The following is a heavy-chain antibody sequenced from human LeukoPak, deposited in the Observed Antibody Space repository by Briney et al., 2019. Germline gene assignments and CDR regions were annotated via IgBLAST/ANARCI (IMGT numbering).Heavy chain of an antibody. D-gene: IGHD4-17*01. V-gene: IGHV3-66*01. CDR1: GFTVSSNY. CDR3: ARDPNYGDYV. Sequence: PGGALRLSCAASGFTVSSNYMSWVRQAPGKGLEWDSVIYSGGSTYYAASVKGRFTISRDNSKNTLYLQMNSLRAEDTAVYYCARDPNYGDYVWGQGTLVTVSS. J-gene: IGHJ4*02. CDR2: IYSGGST.